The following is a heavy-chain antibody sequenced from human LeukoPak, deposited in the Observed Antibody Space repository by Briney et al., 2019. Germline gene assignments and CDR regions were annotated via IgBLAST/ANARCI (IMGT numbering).Heavy chain of an antibody. CDR2: IYYSGST. CDR3: ARDVVAAKYYYYGMDV. Sequence: SQTLSLTCTVSGGSISSGDYYWSWIRQPPGKGLEWIGYIYYSGSTYYNPSLKSRVTISVDTSKNQFSLKLSSVTAADTAVYYCARDVVAAKYYYYGMDVWGQGTTVTVSS. D-gene: IGHD2-15*01. V-gene: IGHV4-30-4*01. CDR1: GGSISSGDYY. J-gene: IGHJ6*02.